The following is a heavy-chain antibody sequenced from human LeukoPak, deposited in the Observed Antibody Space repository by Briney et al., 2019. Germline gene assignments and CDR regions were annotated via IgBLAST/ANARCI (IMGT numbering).Heavy chain of an antibody. CDR3: AHRRPAAALLDP. J-gene: IGHJ5*02. CDR2: IYWDDDK. V-gene: IGHV2-5*02. CDR1: GFSLSSNRVG. D-gene: IGHD6-13*01. Sequence: SGPTLVKPTQTLTLTCTFSGFSLSSNRVGVGWIRQPPGKALEWLALIYWDDDKRYSPSLKSRLTITKDTSKNQVVLTMTNMDPVDTATYYCAHRRPAAALLDPWGQGTLVTVSS.